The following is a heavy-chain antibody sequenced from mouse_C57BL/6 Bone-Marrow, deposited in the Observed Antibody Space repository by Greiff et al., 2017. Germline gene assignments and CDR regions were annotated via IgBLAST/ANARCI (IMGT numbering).Heavy chain of an antibody. V-gene: IGHV1-62-2*01. CDR3: ARHEEPLLWLLTAWFAY. CDR1: GYTFTEYT. CDR2: FYPGSGSI. Sequence: QVQLQQSGAELVKPGASVKLSCKASGYTFTEYTIHWVKQRSGQGLEWIGWFYPGSGSIKYNEKFKDKATLTADKSSSTVYMELSRLTSEDSAVYFCARHEEPLLWLLTAWFAYWGQGTLVTVSA. J-gene: IGHJ3*01. D-gene: IGHD2-3*01.